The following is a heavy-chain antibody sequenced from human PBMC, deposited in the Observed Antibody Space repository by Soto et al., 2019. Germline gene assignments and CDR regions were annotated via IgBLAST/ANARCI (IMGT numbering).Heavy chain of an antibody. CDR1: GFIFGDYG. D-gene: IGHD5-12*01. CDR2: IKDEGSKNYEGPDI. V-gene: IGHV3-33*01. Sequence: QVQLVESGGGVVQPGGSLRLACVTSGFIFGDYGMHWVRQTPGKGQEWVAFIKDEGSKNYEGPDIDYRESVRGRFTISXXXSXNXXXXXXXXLXXXDTAVYYCARVGVSQEKWRHLDFWGQGTSVTVTS. CDR3: ARVGVSQEKWRHLDF. J-gene: IGHJ4*02.